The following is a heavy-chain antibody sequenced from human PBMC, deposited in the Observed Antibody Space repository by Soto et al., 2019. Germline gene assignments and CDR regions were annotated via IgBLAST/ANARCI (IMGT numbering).Heavy chain of an antibody. D-gene: IGHD2-15*01. CDR1: GYTFTGYY. V-gene: IGHV1-2*04. CDR2: INPNSGGT. J-gene: IGHJ3*02. CDR3: ARERLGYCSGGSCLDAFDI. Sequence: ASVKVSCKASGYTFTGYYMHWVRQAPGQGLEWMGWINPNSGGTNYAQKFQGWVTMTRETSISTAYMELSRLRSDDTAVYYCARERLGYCSGGSCLDAFDIWGQGTMVTVSS.